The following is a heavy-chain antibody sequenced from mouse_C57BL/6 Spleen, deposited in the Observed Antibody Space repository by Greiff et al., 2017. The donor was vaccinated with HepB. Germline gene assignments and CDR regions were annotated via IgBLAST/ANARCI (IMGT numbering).Heavy chain of an antibody. CDR3: AREGAITTVVATEAMDY. D-gene: IGHD1-1*01. J-gene: IGHJ4*01. CDR1: GYAFSSSW. Sequence: VQVVESGPELVKPGASVKISCKASGYAFSSSWMNWVKQRPGKGLEWIGRIYPGDGDTNYNGKFKGKATLTADKSSSTAYMQLSSLTSEDSAVYFCAREGAITTVVATEAMDYWGQGTSVTVSS. CDR2: IYPGDGDT. V-gene: IGHV1-82*01.